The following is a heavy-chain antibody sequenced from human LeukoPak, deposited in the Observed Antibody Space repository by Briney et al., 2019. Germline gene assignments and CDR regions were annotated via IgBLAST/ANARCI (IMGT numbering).Heavy chain of an antibody. CDR3: ARVRIAAAGKEY. V-gene: IGHV4-30-2*01. D-gene: IGHD6-13*01. CDR1: GGSISSGGYY. Sequence: SQTLSLTCTVSGGSISSGGYYWSWIRQPPGKGLEWIGYIYHSGSTYYNPSLKSRVTISVDRSKNQFSLKLSSVTAADTAVYYCARVRIAAAGKEYWGQGTLVTVSS. CDR2: IYHSGST. J-gene: IGHJ4*02.